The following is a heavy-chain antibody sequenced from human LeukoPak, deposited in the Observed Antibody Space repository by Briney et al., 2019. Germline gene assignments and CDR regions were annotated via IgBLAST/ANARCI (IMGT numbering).Heavy chain of an antibody. CDR2: ISSSGSTT. J-gene: IGHJ4*02. Sequence: PGGSLRLSCVASGFTFSNYEMNWVRQAPGKGLEWVSYISSSGSTTCYADSVKGRFTISRDNAKNSLFLQMNSLRAEDTAVYFCARMFEFWGQGTLVTVSS. V-gene: IGHV3-48*03. CDR1: GFTFSNYE. CDR3: ARMFEF.